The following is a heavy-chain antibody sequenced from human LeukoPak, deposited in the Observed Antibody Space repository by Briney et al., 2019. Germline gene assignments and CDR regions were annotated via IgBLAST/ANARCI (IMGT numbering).Heavy chain of an antibody. V-gene: IGHV4-39*01. D-gene: IGHD3-16*01. Sequence: SETLSLTCTVSGGSISSSSYYWGWIRQPPGKGLEWIGSIYYSGSTYYNPSLKSRVTISVDTSKNQFSLKLSSVTAADTAVYYCATFLGDSRSFDYWGQGTLATVSS. CDR1: GGSISSSSYY. CDR2: IYYSGST. CDR3: ATFLGDSRSFDY. J-gene: IGHJ4*02.